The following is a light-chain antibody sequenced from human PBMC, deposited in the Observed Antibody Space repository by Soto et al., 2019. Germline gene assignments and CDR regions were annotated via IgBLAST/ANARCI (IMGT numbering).Light chain of an antibody. V-gene: IGLV2-14*01. CDR1: SSDVGGYNY. J-gene: IGLJ2*01. CDR2: EVS. Sequence: QSVLTQPASVSGSPGQSITISCTGTSSDVGGYNYVSWYQQHPGKAPKLMIYEVSHRPSGVSNRFSGSKSGNTASLTISGLQAEDEADYYCSSYTSSSTPHVVFGDGTKLTVL. CDR3: SSYTSSSTPHVV.